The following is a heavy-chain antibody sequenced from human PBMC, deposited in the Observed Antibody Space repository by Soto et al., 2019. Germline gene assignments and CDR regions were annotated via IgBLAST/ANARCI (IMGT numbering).Heavy chain of an antibody. J-gene: IGHJ4*02. CDR1: GYTFTSHY. D-gene: IGHD6-19*01. Sequence: QVQLVQSGAEVKKPGASVMVSCRASGYTFTSHYMHWVRQAPGKGLEWMGMIEPSGGATTYAQKFKGRVTITGDTSTTTVYMELSSLRPEDTAVYSCSRGLWQWLFDYWGQGTLVTVSS. CDR2: IEPSGGAT. CDR3: SRGLWQWLFDY. V-gene: IGHV1-46*03.